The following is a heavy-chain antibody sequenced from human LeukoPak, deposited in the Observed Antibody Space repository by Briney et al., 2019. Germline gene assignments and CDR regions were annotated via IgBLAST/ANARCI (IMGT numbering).Heavy chain of an antibody. Sequence: GGSLRLSCAASGFTFSNYGMHWVRQAPGKGLEWVAVIWYDGSNKYYADSVKGRFTLSRDNSKNTLFLQMNSLRPEDTAVYFCARDLTQLALFDYWGQRTLVTVSS. CDR1: GFTFSNYG. D-gene: IGHD6-13*01. V-gene: IGHV3-33*01. CDR2: IWYDGSNK. J-gene: IGHJ4*02. CDR3: ARDLTQLALFDY.